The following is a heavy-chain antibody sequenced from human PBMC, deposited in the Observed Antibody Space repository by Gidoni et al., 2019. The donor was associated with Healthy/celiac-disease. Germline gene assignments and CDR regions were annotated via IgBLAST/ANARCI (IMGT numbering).Heavy chain of an antibody. V-gene: IGHV3-15*01. CDR1: GFTFRNDW. D-gene: IGHD3-10*01. Sequence: EVQLVESGGGLVKPGGSLRLSCAASGFTFRNDWFGVVRQGPGKGLEWVGRIKSKTDGGTTDYAAPVKGRFTISRDDSKNTLYLQMNSLKTEDTAVYYCTTTTMVRGVIIYPNNWFDPWGQGTLVTVSS. J-gene: IGHJ5*02. CDR3: TTTTMVRGVIIYPNNWFDP. CDR2: IKSKTDGGTT.